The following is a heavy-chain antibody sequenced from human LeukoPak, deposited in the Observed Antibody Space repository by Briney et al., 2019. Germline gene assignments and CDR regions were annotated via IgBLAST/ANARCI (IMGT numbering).Heavy chain of an antibody. J-gene: IGHJ6*03. V-gene: IGHV5-51*01. CDR3: ARRRGGQLDYMDV. CDR1: GYNFIAYW. CDR2: IYPVDSDI. Sequence: GESLKISCKASGYNFIAYWIGWVRQMPGKGLEWMGIIYPVDSDIRYSPSFQGQVTISADKSISTAYLQWSSLKASDTAIYYCARRRGGQLDYMDVWGEGTTVTVSS. D-gene: IGHD1-1*01.